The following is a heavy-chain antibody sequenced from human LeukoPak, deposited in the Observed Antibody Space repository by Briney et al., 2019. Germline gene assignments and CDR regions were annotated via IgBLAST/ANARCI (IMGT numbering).Heavy chain of an antibody. V-gene: IGHV3-23*01. Sequence: PGGTLRLSCAASGFTFSSYGMSWVRQAPGKGLEWASTIGGSGGSTYYADSVKGRFTISRDNAKNSLYLQMNSLRAEDTAVYYCAELGITMIGGVWGKGTTVTISS. CDR3: AELGITMIGGV. D-gene: IGHD3-10*02. J-gene: IGHJ6*04. CDR2: IGGSGGST. CDR1: GFTFSSYG.